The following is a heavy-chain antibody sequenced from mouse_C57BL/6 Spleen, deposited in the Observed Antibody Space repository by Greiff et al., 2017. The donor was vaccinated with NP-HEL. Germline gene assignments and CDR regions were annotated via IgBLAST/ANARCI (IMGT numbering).Heavy chain of an antibody. CDR1: GFTFSDYG. Sequence: EVQVVESGGGLVKPGGSLKLSCAASGFTFSDYGMHWVRQAPEKGLEWVAYISSGSSTLYYADTVKGRFTISRDNAKNTLFLQMTSLRSEETAMYYCARTPLGTTDAMDYWGQGTSVTVSS. CDR3: ARTPLGTTDAMDY. D-gene: IGHD2-14*01. CDR2: ISSGSSTL. V-gene: IGHV5-17*01. J-gene: IGHJ4*01.